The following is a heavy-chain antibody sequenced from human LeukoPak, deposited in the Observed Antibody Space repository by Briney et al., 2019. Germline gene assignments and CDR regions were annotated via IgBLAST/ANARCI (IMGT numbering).Heavy chain of an antibody. CDR1: GFTVSSNY. CDR2: IYSGDST. V-gene: IGHV3-66*01. Sequence: GGSLRLSCAVSGFTVSSNYMSWVRQAPGKGLEWVSVIYSGDSTYYADSVKGRFTISRDNSKNTLYLQMNSLRAEDTAVYYCVRGRQHCTGGNCLYYFDYWGQGTLVTVSS. CDR3: VRGRQHCTGGNCLYYFDY. J-gene: IGHJ4*02. D-gene: IGHD2-15*01.